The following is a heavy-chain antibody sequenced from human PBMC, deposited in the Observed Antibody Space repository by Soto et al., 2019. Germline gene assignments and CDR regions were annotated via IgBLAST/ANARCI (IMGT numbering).Heavy chain of an antibody. V-gene: IGHV1-69*13. D-gene: IGHD4-4*01. CDR2: IIPIFGTA. CDR3: ARAEVTHDAFDI. Sequence: ASVKVSCKASGGTFSSYAISWVRQAPGQGLEWMGGIIPIFGTANYAQKFQGRVTITADESTSTAYMELSSLRSEDTAVYYCARAEVTHDAFDIWGQGTMVTVSS. J-gene: IGHJ3*02. CDR1: GGTFSSYA.